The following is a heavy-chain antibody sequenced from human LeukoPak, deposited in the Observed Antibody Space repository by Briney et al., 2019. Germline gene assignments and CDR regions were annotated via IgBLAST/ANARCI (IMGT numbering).Heavy chain of an antibody. CDR2: IYYSGST. J-gene: IGHJ4*02. D-gene: IGHD2-15*01. V-gene: IGHV4-59*08. Sequence: PSETLSLTCTVSGGSISSYYLKWIRRPPGKGLEWIGYIYYSGSTNYNPSLKSRVTISLDTSKNQFSLKLSSVTAADTAVYYCARSGSYAAAGDYWGQGTLVTVSS. CDR1: GGSISSYY. CDR3: ARSGSYAAAGDY.